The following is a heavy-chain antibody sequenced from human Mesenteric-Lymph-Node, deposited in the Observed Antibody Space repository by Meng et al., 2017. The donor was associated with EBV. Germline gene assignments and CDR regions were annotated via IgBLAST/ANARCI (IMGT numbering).Heavy chain of an antibody. V-gene: IGHV4-39*01. Sequence: QLQLQESGPGLVKPSETLSLTCTVSGGSISSSSYYWGWIRQPPGKGLEWIANVYYAGSTYYNPSLKSRVTISVDTSKNQFSLKLNSVTAADTAVYYCARGPNYWYFDLWGRGTLVTVSS. J-gene: IGHJ2*01. CDR3: ARGPNYWYFDL. CDR1: GGSISSSSYY. CDR2: VYYAGST.